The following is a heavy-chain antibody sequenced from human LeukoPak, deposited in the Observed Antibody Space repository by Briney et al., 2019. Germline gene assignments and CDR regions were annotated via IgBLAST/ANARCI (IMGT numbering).Heavy chain of an antibody. J-gene: IGHJ4*02. D-gene: IGHD6-13*01. Sequence: SQTLSLTCNVSGASINSENYFWSWIRQPPGKGLESIGFIFYNGRTYKNPSLNSRVSISIDTSKNQFSLKVTSVTAPDTAVYYCARARRQRLVPYYFDYWGRGTLVTVSS. CDR3: ARARRQRLVPYYFDY. CDR1: GASINSENYF. CDR2: IFYNGRT. V-gene: IGHV4-30-4*01.